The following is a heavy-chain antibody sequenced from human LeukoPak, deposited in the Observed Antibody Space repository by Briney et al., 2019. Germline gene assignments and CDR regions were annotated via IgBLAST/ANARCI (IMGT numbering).Heavy chain of an antibody. Sequence: GGSLRLSCAASGFTFSSYAMSWVRRAPGKGLEWVSAISGSGGSTYYADSVKGRFTISRDNSKNTLYLQMNSLRAEDTAVYYCAKDRIITMVRGVITRYKTHLDYWGQGTLVTVSS. D-gene: IGHD3-10*01. V-gene: IGHV3-23*01. J-gene: IGHJ4*02. CDR1: GFTFSSYA. CDR2: ISGSGGST. CDR3: AKDRIITMVRGVITRYKTHLDY.